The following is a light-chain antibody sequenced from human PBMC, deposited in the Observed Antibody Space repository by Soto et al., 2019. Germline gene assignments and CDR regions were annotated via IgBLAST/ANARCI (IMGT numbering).Light chain of an antibody. CDR1: QSVSSN. CDR3: QQYNSWPWT. V-gene: IGKV3-15*01. J-gene: IGKJ1*01. Sequence: EIVMTQSPATLSVSPGERATLSCRASQSVSSNLAWYQQKPGQAPRLLIYGASTRATGIPARFGGSGSGTEFTLTISSLQSEDFAVYYCQQYNSWPWTFGQGTKVDIK. CDR2: GAS.